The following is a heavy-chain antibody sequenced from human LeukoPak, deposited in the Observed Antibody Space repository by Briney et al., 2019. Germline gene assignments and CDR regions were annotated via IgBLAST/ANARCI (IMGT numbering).Heavy chain of an antibody. CDR1: GFTFSSYS. Sequence: GGSLRLSCAASGFTFSSYSMNWVRQAPGKGLEWVSSISSSSSYIYYADSVKGRFTISRDNAKNSLYLQVNSLRAEDTAVYYCARDTEITIFGVVTGYYGMDVWGQGTTVTVSS. CDR3: ARDTEITIFGVVTGYYGMDV. V-gene: IGHV3-21*01. D-gene: IGHD3-3*01. J-gene: IGHJ6*02. CDR2: ISSSSSYI.